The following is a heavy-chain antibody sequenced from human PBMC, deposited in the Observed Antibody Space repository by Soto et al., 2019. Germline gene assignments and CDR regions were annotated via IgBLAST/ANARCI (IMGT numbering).Heavy chain of an antibody. Sequence: PGGSLRLSCAASGFTFSSCAMGWVRQAPGKGLEWVSDVIDSGGSTYYADSVKGRFTISRDSFKNTLSLQMKSLRAEDTAVYYCARATYYYDVRIYGMDVWGQGTRVTVPS. CDR3: ARATYYYDVRIYGMDV. CDR1: GFTFSSCA. V-gene: IGHV3-23*01. CDR2: VIDSGGST. D-gene: IGHD3-22*01. J-gene: IGHJ6*02.